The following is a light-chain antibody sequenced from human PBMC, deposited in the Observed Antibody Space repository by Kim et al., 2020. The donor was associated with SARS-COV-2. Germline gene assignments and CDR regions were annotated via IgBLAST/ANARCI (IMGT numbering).Light chain of an antibody. CDR1: QSVLYNSNNKNY. Sequence: ATINCKSSQSVLYNSNNKNYLAWYQQKPGQPPKLLIYWASTRESGVPDRFSGSGSGTDFTLTISSLQAEDVAFYYCQQYYSTPLTFGQGTRLEIK. CDR3: QQYYSTPLT. J-gene: IGKJ5*01. CDR2: WAS. V-gene: IGKV4-1*01.